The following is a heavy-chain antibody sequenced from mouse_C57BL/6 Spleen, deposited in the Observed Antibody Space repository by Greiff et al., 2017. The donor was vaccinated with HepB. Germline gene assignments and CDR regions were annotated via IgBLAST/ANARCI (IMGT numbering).Heavy chain of an antibody. D-gene: IGHD2-1*01. CDR1: GFPFSSYG. CDR3: ARQGNSLYFDY. Sequence: DVKLVESGGDLVKPGGSLKLSCAASGFPFSSYGMSWVRQTPDKRLEWVATISSGGSYTYYPDSVKGRFTISRDNAKNTLYLQMSSLKSEDTAMYYCARQGNSLYFDYWGQGTTRTVSS. J-gene: IGHJ2*01. CDR2: ISSGGSYT. V-gene: IGHV5-6*02.